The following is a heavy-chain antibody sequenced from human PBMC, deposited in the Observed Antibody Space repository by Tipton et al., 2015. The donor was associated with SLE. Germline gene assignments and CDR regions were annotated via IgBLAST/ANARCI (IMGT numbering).Heavy chain of an antibody. CDR2: IYYDGTA. CDR3: ARAHYSGSFGA. V-gene: IGHV4-39*07. D-gene: IGHD1-26*01. J-gene: IGHJ4*02. Sequence: TLSLTCFVSGASVRSTSYHWGWIRQPPGKGLEWIGNIYYDGTAYSTPSLESRVSISVDTSKHQFSLKLNSVTAADTAVYYCARAHYSGSFGAWGQGSLVSVSS. CDR1: GASVRSTSYH.